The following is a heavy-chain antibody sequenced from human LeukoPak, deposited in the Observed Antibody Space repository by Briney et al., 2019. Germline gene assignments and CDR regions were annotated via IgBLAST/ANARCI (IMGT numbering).Heavy chain of an antibody. CDR1: GGSISSYY. CDR2: IDYSGST. D-gene: IGHD3-16*01. Sequence: PSETLSLTCTVSGGSISSYYWTWIRQPPGKGLEWIGFIDYSGSTNYNPSLKSRVTISVDTSKNQFSLRLSSVTAADTAVYYCARHVRDMGRYYFDFWGQGTLITVSS. V-gene: IGHV4-59*08. J-gene: IGHJ4*02. CDR3: ARHVRDMGRYYFDF.